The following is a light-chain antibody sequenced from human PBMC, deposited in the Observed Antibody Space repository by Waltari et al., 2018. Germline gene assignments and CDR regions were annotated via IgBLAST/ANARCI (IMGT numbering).Light chain of an antibody. V-gene: IGLV1-51*01. CDR2: DDK. J-gene: IGLJ3*02. Sequence: QSVLTQPPSVSAAPGQKVTISCSGGSSNIGNNFVSWYQQLPGTAPKLLIYDDKKRPPGIPDRFSGSKSGTAATLGITGLQTGDEADYYCGTWDTSLSAGVFGGGTKLTVL. CDR3: GTWDTSLSAGV. CDR1: SSNIGNNF.